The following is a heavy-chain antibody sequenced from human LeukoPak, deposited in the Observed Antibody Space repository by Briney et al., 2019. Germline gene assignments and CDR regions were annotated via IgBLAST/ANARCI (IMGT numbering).Heavy chain of an antibody. J-gene: IGHJ4*02. D-gene: IGHD2-15*01. CDR3: ARDRYCSGGSCYSRLDY. Sequence: ASVKVSCKASGYTFTGHYIHWVRQAPGQGLEWMGWISAHNGNTNYAQKLQGRVTMTTDTSTSTAYMELRSLRSDDTAVYYCARDRYCSGGSCYSRLDYWGQGTLVTVSS. CDR2: ISAHNGNT. CDR1: GYTFTGHY. V-gene: IGHV1-18*04.